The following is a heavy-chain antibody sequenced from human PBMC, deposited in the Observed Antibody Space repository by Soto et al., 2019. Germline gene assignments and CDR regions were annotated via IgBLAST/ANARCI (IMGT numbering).Heavy chain of an antibody. D-gene: IGHD6-19*01. Sequence: ASVKVSCKASGYTFTSYGISWVRQAPGQGLEWMGWISAYNGNTNYAQKLQGRVTMTTDTSTSTAYMELRSLRSDDTAVYYCARDPLGQWLVLWQRYNWFDPWGQGTLVTVSS. CDR1: GYTFTSYG. J-gene: IGHJ5*02. CDR2: ISAYNGNT. CDR3: ARDPLGQWLVLWQRYNWFDP. V-gene: IGHV1-18*01.